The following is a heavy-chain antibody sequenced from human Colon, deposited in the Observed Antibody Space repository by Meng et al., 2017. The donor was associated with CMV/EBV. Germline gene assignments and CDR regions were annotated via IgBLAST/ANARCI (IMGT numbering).Heavy chain of an antibody. V-gene: IGHV3-48*03. CDR1: GFTFSSYE. D-gene: IGHD6-13*01. CDR3: ARGPYSSSWHY. Sequence: GESLKISCAASGFTFSSYEMNWVRQAPGKGLEWVAYISSRGSSIFYADSVKGRFTISRDNAKNSLSLQMNSLRDDDTAVYYCARGPYSSSWHYWGQGTLVTVSS. J-gene: IGHJ4*02. CDR2: ISSRGSSI.